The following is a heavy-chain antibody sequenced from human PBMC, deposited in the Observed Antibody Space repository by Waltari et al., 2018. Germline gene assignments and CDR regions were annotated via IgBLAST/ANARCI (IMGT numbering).Heavy chain of an antibody. Sequence: QVQLQQWGAGLLKPWETLSLPCACSGGSFSGYYWIWIRQPPGKGLEWIGEINHSGSTNYNPSLKSRVTISVDTSKNQFSLKLSSVTAADTAVYYCATPPGSGGSSRRDFQHWGQGTLVTVSS. CDR2: INHSGST. J-gene: IGHJ1*01. D-gene: IGHD2-15*01. V-gene: IGHV4-34*01. CDR1: GGSFSGYY. CDR3: ATPPGSGGSSRRDFQH.